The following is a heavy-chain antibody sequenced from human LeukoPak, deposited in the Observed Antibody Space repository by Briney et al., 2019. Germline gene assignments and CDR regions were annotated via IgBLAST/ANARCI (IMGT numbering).Heavy chain of an antibody. CDR3: AADRYDISGYYHFDY. Sequence: GTSVKVSCKASGFTFTSSAMQWVRQARGQRLEWIGWIVVGSGNTNYAQKFQERVTITRDMSTSTAYMELSSLRSEDTAVYYCAADRYDISGYYHFDYWGQGTLVTVSS. V-gene: IGHV1-58*02. J-gene: IGHJ4*02. CDR1: GFTFTSSA. D-gene: IGHD3-22*01. CDR2: IVVGSGNT.